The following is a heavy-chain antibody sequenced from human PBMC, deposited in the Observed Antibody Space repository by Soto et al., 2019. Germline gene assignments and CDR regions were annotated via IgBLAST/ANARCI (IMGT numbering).Heavy chain of an antibody. D-gene: IGHD2-15*01. V-gene: IGHV4-34*01. CDR2: ISHSGST. CDR1: GGSFSGSY. Sequence: PSETLSLTCAVYGGSFSGSYWNWIRQPPEKGLDWIGEISHSGSTYYNPSLKSRVTISVDTSKNQFSLKLSSVTAADTAVYYCARRMRCSGGSCRTGPYDYWGQGTLVTVSS. CDR3: ARRMRCSGGSCRTGPYDY. J-gene: IGHJ4*02.